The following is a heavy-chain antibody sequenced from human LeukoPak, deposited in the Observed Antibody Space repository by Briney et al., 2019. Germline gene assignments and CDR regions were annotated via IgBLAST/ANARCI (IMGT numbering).Heavy chain of an antibody. CDR1: GDSLSRSS. V-gene: IGHV4-59*08. CDR2: MFYGGTT. J-gene: IGHJ2*01. CDR3: VRHWVHDFGGSDWYFDL. Sequence: SGTLSLTCTVSGDSLSRSSWSWIRQSPGGGLEWIGYMFYGGTTNHNPSLKGRVTMSMVTSKDQFSLSLSSVTAADTAVYFCVRHWVHDFGGSDWYFDLWGRGTLVTVSS. D-gene: IGHD4-23*01.